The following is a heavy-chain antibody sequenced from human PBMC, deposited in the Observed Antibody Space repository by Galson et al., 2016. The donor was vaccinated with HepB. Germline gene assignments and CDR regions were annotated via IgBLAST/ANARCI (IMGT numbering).Heavy chain of an antibody. CDR1: GFTFSNYA. V-gene: IGHV3-23*01. J-gene: IGHJ4*02. Sequence: SLRLSCAASGFTFSNYAMSWVRQAPGKGLEWVSGISESGGTTYDTDSLKGRFTISRDNSRNMLFLQMTSMRAEDTAVYYCAKDRYDSSGGRYDYLGQGTLVTVSS. CDR2: ISESGGTT. CDR3: AKDRYDSSGGRYDY. D-gene: IGHD3-22*01.